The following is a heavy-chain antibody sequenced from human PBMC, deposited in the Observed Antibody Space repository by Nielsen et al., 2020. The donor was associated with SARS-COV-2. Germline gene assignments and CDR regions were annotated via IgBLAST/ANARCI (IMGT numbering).Heavy chain of an antibody. D-gene: IGHD3-16*01. CDR3: AKVGPSGGADY. CDR1: GFTFSSYA. CDR2: ISYDGSNK. V-gene: IGHV3-30-3*01. Sequence: GGSLRLSCAASGFTFSSYAMHWVRQAPGKGLEWVAVISYDGSNKYYADSVKGRFTISRDNSKNTLYLQMNSLRAEDTAVYYCAKVGPSGGADYWGQGTLVTVSS. J-gene: IGHJ4*02.